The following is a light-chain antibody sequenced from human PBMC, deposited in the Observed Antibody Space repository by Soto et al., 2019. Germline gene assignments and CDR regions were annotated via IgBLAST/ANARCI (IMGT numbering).Light chain of an antibody. CDR2: GAS. Sequence: EMMLTQSPATLSLSPGERATLSCRASQSVSSNLAWYQQKPGQAPRLLIYGASTRATGIPARFSGSGSGTDFTLTISRLEPEDFAVYYCQQYGSSPTFGQGTRLEIK. V-gene: IGKV3-20*01. J-gene: IGKJ5*01. CDR1: QSVSSN. CDR3: QQYGSSPT.